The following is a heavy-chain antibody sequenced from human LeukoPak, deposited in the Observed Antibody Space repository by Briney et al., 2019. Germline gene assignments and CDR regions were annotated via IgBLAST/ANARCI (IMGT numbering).Heavy chain of an antibody. CDR2: ISGSGGST. CDR3: AKEDGGTGAFDI. V-gene: IGHV3-23*01. CDR1: GFTFSSYA. Sequence: PGGSLRLSCAASGFTFSSYAMSWVRQAPGKGLEWVSAISGSGGSTYYADSVRGRFTVSRDNSKNTLFLQMNSLRAEDTGVYYCAKEDGGTGAFDIWGQGTMITVSS. D-gene: IGHD1-1*01. J-gene: IGHJ3*02.